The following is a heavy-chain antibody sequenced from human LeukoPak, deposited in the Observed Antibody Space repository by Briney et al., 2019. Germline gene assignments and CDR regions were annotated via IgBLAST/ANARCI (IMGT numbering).Heavy chain of an antibody. Sequence: PGGSLRLSCAASGFTFSSYSMNWVRQAPGKGLEWVSSIGSSSSYIYYADSVKGRFTISRDNAKNSLYLQMNSLRAEDTVVYYCARDRGIAAARHAFDIWGQGTMVTVSS. D-gene: IGHD6-13*01. V-gene: IGHV3-21*01. CDR3: ARDRGIAAARHAFDI. CDR1: GFTFSSYS. J-gene: IGHJ3*02. CDR2: IGSSSSYI.